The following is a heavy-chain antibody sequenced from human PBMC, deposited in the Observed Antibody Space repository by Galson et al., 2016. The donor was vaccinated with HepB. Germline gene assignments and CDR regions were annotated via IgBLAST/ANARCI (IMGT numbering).Heavy chain of an antibody. J-gene: IGHJ4*02. CDR2: ISYDGSEK. CDR3: AKWKYYYDSSAYGDDFDY. V-gene: IGHV3-30*18. D-gene: IGHD3-22*01. Sequence: SLRLSCAPSGFSFSDFGMHWVRQAPGKGLEWVAVISYDGSEKYYADSVTGRFTISRDNSKNTLYLQMNSLRPEDTAVYYCAKWKYYYDSSAYGDDFDYCGPETLVTVSS. CDR1: GFSFSDFG.